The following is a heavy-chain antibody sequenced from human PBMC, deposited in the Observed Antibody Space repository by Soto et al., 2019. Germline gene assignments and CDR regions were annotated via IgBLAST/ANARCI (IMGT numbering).Heavy chain of an antibody. D-gene: IGHD2-15*01. CDR2: IYYSGST. J-gene: IGHJ3*02. CDR3: ARLSGVVAATEAFDI. Sequence: QVQLQESGPGLVKPSETLSLTCTVSGGSISSYYWSWIRQPPGKGLEWIGYIYYSGSTNYNPSLKIRVTISVDTSKNQFSLKLSSVTAADTAVYYCARLSGVVAATEAFDIWGQGTMVTVSS. V-gene: IGHV4-59*08. CDR1: GGSISSYY.